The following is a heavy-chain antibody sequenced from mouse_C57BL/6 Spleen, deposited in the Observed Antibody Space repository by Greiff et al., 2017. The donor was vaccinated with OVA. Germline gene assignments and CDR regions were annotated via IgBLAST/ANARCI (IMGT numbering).Heavy chain of an antibody. CDR3: AKKMNYDYDEGRSYYAMDY. D-gene: IGHD2-4*01. CDR1: GFSLTSYG. Sequence: VHLVESGPGLVQPSQSLSITCTVSGFSLTSYGVHWVRQSPGKGLEWLGVIWRGGSTDYNAAFMSRLSITKDNSKSQVFFKMNSLQADDTAIYYCAKKMNYDYDEGRSYYAMDYWGQGTSVTVSS. J-gene: IGHJ4*01. CDR2: IWRGGST. V-gene: IGHV2-5*01.